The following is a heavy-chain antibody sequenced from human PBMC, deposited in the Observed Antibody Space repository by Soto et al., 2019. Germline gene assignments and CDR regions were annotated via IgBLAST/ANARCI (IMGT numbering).Heavy chain of an antibody. CDR1: GGSVSSGSYY. Sequence: SETLSLTCTVSGGSVSSGSYYWSWIRQPPGKGLEWIGYIYYSGSTNYNPSLKSRVTISVDTSKNQFSLNLNSVTAADTAVYYCASSYCISTSCYDGHHYYGMDVWGQGTTVTVS. CDR3: ASSYCISTSCYDGHHYYGMDV. CDR2: IYYSGST. J-gene: IGHJ6*02. D-gene: IGHD2-2*01. V-gene: IGHV4-61*01.